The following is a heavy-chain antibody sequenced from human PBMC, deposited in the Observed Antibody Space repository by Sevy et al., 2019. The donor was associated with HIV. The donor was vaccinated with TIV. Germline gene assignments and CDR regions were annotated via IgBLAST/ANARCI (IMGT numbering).Heavy chain of an antibody. CDR3: AGGPGLHGYTYDWEVDY. V-gene: IGHV3-30-3*01. CDR2: ISYDGSKK. J-gene: IGHJ4*02. D-gene: IGHD5-18*01. Sequence: GGSLRLSCAASGFTFSSYAMHWVRQAPGKGLQWVAVISYDGSKKFYADSVKGRFTISRDNSKNTLYLQMNSLRPADTAVYYCAGGPGLHGYTYDWEVDYWGQGTLVTVSS. CDR1: GFTFSSYA.